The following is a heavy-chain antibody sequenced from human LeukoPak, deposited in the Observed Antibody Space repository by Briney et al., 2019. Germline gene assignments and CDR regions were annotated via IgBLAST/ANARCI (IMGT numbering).Heavy chain of an antibody. D-gene: IGHD6-19*01. V-gene: IGHV3-30*02. Sequence: GGSLRLSCAASGFTFSSYGMHWVRQAPGKGLEWVAFIRYDGSNKYYADSVKGRFTISRDNSKNTLYLQMNSLRAEDTAVYYCAKGEDHSSGWHKHDYWGQGTLVTVSS. CDR3: AKGEDHSSGWHKHDY. CDR1: GFTFSSYG. CDR2: IRYDGSNK. J-gene: IGHJ4*02.